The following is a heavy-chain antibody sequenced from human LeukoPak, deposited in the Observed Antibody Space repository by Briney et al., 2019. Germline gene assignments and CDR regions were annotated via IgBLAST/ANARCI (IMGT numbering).Heavy chain of an antibody. D-gene: IGHD5-12*01. J-gene: IGHJ4*02. CDR1: GGSISSGGYS. CDR3: ASYEGRFDD. V-gene: IGHV4-30-2*01. Sequence: SQTLSITCAVSGGSISSGGYSWSWIRQPPGKGLEWIGYIYHSGSTYYNPSLKSRVTISVDRSKNQFSLKLSSVTAADTAVYYCASYEGRFDDWGQGTLVTVSS. CDR2: IYHSGST.